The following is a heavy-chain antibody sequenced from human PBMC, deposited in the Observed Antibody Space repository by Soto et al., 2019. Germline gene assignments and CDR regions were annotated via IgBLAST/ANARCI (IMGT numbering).Heavy chain of an antibody. CDR1: GFTFSSYA. D-gene: IGHD6-19*01. V-gene: IGHV3-30*18. CDR3: AKGYSSGPFCYFDY. CDR2: LAYDGINK. Sequence: GGSLRLSCAASGFTFSSYAMHWVRQAPGKGLEWVAGLAYDGINKYSVDSVKGRFTISRDNSKNTLDLQMNSLRAEDTAVYYCAKGYSSGPFCYFDYWGQGTLVTVSS. J-gene: IGHJ4*02.